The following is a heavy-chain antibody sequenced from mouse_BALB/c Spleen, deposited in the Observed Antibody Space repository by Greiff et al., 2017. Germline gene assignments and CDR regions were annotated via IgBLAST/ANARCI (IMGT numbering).Heavy chain of an antibody. CDR3: AREIAY. V-gene: IGHV5-9-3*01. Sequence: EVKLVESGGGLVKPGGSLKLSCAASGFTFSSYAMSWVRQTPEKRLEWVATISSGGSYTYYPDSVKGRFTISRDNAKNTLYLQMSSLRSEDTAMYYCAREIAYWGQGTLVTVSA. CDR2: ISSGGSYT. CDR1: GFTFSSYA. J-gene: IGHJ3*01.